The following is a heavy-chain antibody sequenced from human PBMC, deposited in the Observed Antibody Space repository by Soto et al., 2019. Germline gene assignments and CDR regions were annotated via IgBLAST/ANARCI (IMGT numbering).Heavy chain of an antibody. CDR2: ISAYNGNT. D-gene: IGHD2-2*01. CDR1: GYTFTSYG. Sequence: QVQLVQSGAEVKKPGASVKVSCKASGYTFTSYGISWVRQAPGQGLEWMGWISAYNGNTNYAQKLQGRVTMTTDTSTSPAYRELSILRADYMAVYYCARDWTAAGPGDYWGQGTLVTVSS. CDR3: ARDWTAAGPGDY. J-gene: IGHJ4*02. V-gene: IGHV1-18*03.